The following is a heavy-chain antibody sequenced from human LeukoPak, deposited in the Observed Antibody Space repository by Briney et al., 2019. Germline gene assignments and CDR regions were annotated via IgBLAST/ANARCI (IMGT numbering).Heavy chain of an antibody. J-gene: IGHJ6*03. CDR2: INYSGSS. CDR3: ARSPAYSGSFLKGYYYYYMDV. V-gene: IGHV4-39*07. Sequence: SETLPLTCSVSGVSSNSSNYYWGWVRQPPGKGLEWIGNINYSGSSYYNPSLKSRVTISVDTSKNQFSLKVSSVTAADTAVYYCARSPAYSGSFLKGYYYYYMDVWGKGTTVTVSS. D-gene: IGHD1-26*01. CDR1: GVSSNSSNYY.